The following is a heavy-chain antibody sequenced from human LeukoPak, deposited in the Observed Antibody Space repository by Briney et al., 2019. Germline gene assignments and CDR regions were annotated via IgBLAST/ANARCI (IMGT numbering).Heavy chain of an antibody. J-gene: IGHJ3*02. D-gene: IGHD3-22*01. Sequence: SETLSLTCLVSGGSISSYYWSWLRQPAGDGMEWIGRIYTSGSTNYNPSLKSRVTMSVDTSKNQFSLKLSSVTAADTAVYYCARDRYGSSGYYYSDAFDIWGQGTMVTVSS. CDR2: IYTSGST. V-gene: IGHV4-4*07. CDR3: ARDRYGSSGYYYSDAFDI. CDR1: GGSISSYY.